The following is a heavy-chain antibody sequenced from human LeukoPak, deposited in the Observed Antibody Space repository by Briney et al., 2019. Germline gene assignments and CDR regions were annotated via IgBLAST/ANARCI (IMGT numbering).Heavy chain of an antibody. V-gene: IGHV4-34*01. CDR3: ARGPVLLWFGELLSKYNWFDP. D-gene: IGHD3-10*01. CDR1: GGSFSGYY. Sequence: PSETLSLTCAVYGGSFSGYYWSWIRQPPGKGLEWIGEINLSGSTNYNPTLKSRVTISVDTSKNQFSLKLSSVTAADTAVHYCARGPVLLWFGELLSKYNWFDPWGQGTLVTVSS. J-gene: IGHJ5*02. CDR2: INLSGST.